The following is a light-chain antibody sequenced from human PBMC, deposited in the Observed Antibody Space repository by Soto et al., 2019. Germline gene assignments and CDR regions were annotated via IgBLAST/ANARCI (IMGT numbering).Light chain of an antibody. V-gene: IGKV1-5*01. J-gene: IGKJ1*01. CDR3: KQYETFSGT. CDR1: QSVSGW. Sequence: DIQMTQSPSTLSASVGDTVTVTCRASQSVSGWLAWYQQKPGEAPKLLIYDASALPRGVQSRFSGSGSGTKFTLTIASLQPDEFATYYCKQYETFSGTFGPGTKVDIK. CDR2: DAS.